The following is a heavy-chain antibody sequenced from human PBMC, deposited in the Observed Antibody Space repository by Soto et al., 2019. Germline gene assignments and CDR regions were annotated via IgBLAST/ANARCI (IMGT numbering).Heavy chain of an antibody. CDR2: ISSSSSTI. V-gene: IGHV3-48*02. CDR3: AGDRGIINY. D-gene: IGHD3-10*01. CDR1: GFTFSSYS. J-gene: IGHJ4*02. Sequence: EVQLVESGGGLVQPGGSLRLSCAASGFTFSSYSMNWVRQAPGKGLEWVSYISSSSSTIYQADSVKGRFTISRDNAKNALYLQMNSLRDGDTGVYYCAGDRGIINYWGQGTLVTVSS.